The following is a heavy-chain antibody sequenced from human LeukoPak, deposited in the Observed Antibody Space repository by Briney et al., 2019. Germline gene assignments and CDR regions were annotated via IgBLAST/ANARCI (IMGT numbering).Heavy chain of an antibody. CDR1: GGTFSSYA. D-gene: IGHD6-19*01. CDR2: IIPIFGTA. CDR3: ARPWLVQNYYYGMDV. J-gene: IGHJ6*04. V-gene: IGHV1-69*13. Sequence: SVKVSCKASGGTFSSYAISWVRQAPGQGLEWMGGIIPIFGTASYAQKFQGRVTITADESTSTAYMGLSSLRSEDTAVYYCARPWLVQNYYYGMDVWGKGTTVTVSS.